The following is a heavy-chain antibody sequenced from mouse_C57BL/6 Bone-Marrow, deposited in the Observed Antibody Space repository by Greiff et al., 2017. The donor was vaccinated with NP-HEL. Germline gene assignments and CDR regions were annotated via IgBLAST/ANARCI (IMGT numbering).Heavy chain of an antibody. CDR2: ISNGGGST. Sequence: DVMLVESGGGLVQPGGSLKLSCAASGFTFSDYYMYWVRQTPEKRLEWVAYISNGGGSTYYPDTVKGRFTISRDNAKNTLYLQMSRLKSEDTAMYYCARVYYDYDGPYYYAMDYWGQGTSVTVSS. J-gene: IGHJ4*01. CDR1: GFTFSDYY. V-gene: IGHV5-12*01. CDR3: ARVYYDYDGPYYYAMDY. D-gene: IGHD2-4*01.